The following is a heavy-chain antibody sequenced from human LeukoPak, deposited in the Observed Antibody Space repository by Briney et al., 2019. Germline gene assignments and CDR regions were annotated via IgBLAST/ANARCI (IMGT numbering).Heavy chain of an antibody. CDR3: ARLYCSSNSCFPGDY. Sequence: PSETLSLTCTVSGGSITTSNYSSVWIRQPPGKGLDWIASIYYRGKTYYNPSLKSRVPLSLDTSRSQFSLRLSAVTATDTAMYYCARLYCSSNSCFPGDYWGQGTLVTVSS. J-gene: IGHJ4*02. CDR2: IYYRGKT. D-gene: IGHD2-2*01. V-gene: IGHV4-39*01. CDR1: GGSITTSNYS.